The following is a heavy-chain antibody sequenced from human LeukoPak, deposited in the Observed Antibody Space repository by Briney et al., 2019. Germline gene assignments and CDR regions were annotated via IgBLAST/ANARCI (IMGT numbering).Heavy chain of an antibody. CDR1: XVTFGNAW. J-gene: IGHJ4*02. CDR2: IXXXXXXVTT. V-gene: IGHV3-15*01. Sequence: GGSLXXXXXXXXVTFGNAWXXWXRXXXGKXXXXVXRIXXXXXXVTTDFSSPVKCRFTISRDDSKNTLYLQINSLKTEDTAVYYRTTDLRYYYDSSGYYVPCYYWGQGTLVTVSS. D-gene: IGHD3-22*01. CDR3: TTDLRYYYDSSGYYVPCYY.